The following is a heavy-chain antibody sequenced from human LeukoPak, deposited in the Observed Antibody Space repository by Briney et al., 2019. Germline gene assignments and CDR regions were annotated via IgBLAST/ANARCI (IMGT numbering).Heavy chain of an antibody. V-gene: IGHV3-53*01. D-gene: IGHD3-22*01. Sequence: GGSLRLSCAASGFSVSNYYMSWVRQAPGKGLEWVSVIYGGGNTYYTDSVKGRFTISRDNPKNTVFLQMGSLRGEDTAVYYCARCYYDGSGFYYYFDYWGQGTLVTVSS. CDR1: GFSVSNYY. CDR2: IYGGGNT. CDR3: ARCYYDGSGFYYYFDY. J-gene: IGHJ4*02.